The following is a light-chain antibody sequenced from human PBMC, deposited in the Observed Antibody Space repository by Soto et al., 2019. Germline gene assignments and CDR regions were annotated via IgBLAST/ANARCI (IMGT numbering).Light chain of an antibody. J-gene: IGKJ4*01. V-gene: IGKV3-20*01. CDR3: PEYGTSPLT. CDR1: QSVRSSY. Sequence: EIVLTQSPDTLSLSPGETATLSCRASQSVRSSYLGWYQQKPGQAPRLLIHATYNRATGIPDRFSGSGSGTDFTRTISRLEPEDFAVYFCPEYGTSPLTFGGGTKVEIQ. CDR2: ATY.